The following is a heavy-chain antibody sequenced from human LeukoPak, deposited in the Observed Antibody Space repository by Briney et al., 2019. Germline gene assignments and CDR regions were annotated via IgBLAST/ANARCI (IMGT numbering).Heavy chain of an antibody. CDR2: IFHTGTT. CDR1: GGSISSSNW. Sequence: PSETLSLTCAVSGGSISSSNWWSWVRQPPGKGLEWIGRIFHTGTTDYKTSLKGRVTISVDKSKNQFSLQLNSVTPEDTAVYYCARGTMGYMDVWGKGTTVTVSS. V-gene: IGHV4-4*02. J-gene: IGHJ6*03. D-gene: IGHD1/OR15-1a*01. CDR3: ARGTMGYMDV.